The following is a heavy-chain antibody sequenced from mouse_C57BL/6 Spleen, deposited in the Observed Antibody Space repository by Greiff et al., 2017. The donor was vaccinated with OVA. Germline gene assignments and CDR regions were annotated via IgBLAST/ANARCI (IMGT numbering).Heavy chain of an antibody. CDR1: GYTFTDYY. J-gene: IGHJ2*01. CDR2: IYPGSGNT. CDR3: ASDYGSLFDCLDY. Sequence: VQLQQSGAELVRPGASVKLSCKASGYTFTDYYINWVKQRPGQGLEWIARIYPGSGNTDYNEKFKGKATLTAEKSSSTAYMQLSILTSEYSAVYFCASDYGSLFDCLDYWGQGTTLTVSS. V-gene: IGHV1-76*01. D-gene: IGHD1-1*01.